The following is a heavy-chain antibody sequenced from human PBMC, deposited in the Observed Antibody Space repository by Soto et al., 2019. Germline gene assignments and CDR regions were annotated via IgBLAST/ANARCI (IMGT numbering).Heavy chain of an antibody. Sequence: QVQLVQSGAEVKKPGSSVKVSCKASGGTFSSYTISWVRQAPGQGLEWMGRIIPILGIANYAQKFQGRVTITADKSTSTAYMELSSLRSEDTAVYYCARDRRDDILTGYVFGYFDLWGRGTLVTVSS. J-gene: IGHJ2*01. V-gene: IGHV1-69*08. CDR1: GGTFSSYT. D-gene: IGHD3-9*01. CDR2: IIPILGIA. CDR3: ARDRRDDILTGYVFGYFDL.